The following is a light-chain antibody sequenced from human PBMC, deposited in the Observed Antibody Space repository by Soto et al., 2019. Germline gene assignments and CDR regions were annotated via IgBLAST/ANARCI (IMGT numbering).Light chain of an antibody. Sequence: DPQITQSPSSLSAAILETVTITFRASQSISTWLAWYQQKPGKAPNLLIYDASRLQSGVPSRFSGSGGGTDFTLSISSVQPEDFATYFCQQSYMDPITFGQGTRLEIK. V-gene: IGKV1-39*01. CDR2: DAS. J-gene: IGKJ5*01. CDR1: QSISTW. CDR3: QQSYMDPIT.